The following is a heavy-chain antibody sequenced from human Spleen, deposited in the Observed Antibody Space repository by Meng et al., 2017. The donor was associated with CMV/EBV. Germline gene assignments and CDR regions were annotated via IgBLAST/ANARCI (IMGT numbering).Heavy chain of an antibody. Sequence: ASGFTFSDAWMSWVRQAPGKGLEWVGRIKRKTDGETTDYAAPVKGRFTISRDDSKNTLYLQMNSLKTEDTATYYCTTKFVVMVAAGGWGQGTLVTVSS. J-gene: IGHJ4*02. CDR2: IKRKTDGETT. D-gene: IGHD2-15*01. CDR3: TTKFVVMVAAGG. V-gene: IGHV3-15*01. CDR1: GFTFSDAW.